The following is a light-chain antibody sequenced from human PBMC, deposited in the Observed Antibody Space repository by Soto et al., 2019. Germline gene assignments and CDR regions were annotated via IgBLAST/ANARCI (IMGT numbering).Light chain of an antibody. V-gene: IGLV1-44*01. CDR3: AAWDDSLNGPV. CDR2: SNN. J-gene: IGLJ2*01. Sequence: QSVLTQPPSASGTPGQRVTISCSGGSSNIGSNTVNWYQHLPGTAPKLLIYSNNQRPSGVPDRFSGSMSGTSASLAISGLQSEDEADYYCAAWDDSLNGPVFGGGTKLTAL. CDR1: SSNIGSNT.